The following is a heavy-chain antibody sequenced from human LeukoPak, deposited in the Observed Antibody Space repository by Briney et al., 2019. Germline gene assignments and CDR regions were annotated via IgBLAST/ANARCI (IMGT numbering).Heavy chain of an antibody. CDR1: GFTFSSYW. V-gene: IGHV3-74*01. CDR2: INSDGSST. D-gene: IGHD4-17*01. J-gene: IGHJ6*02. CDR3: ARDANYGDYRYYYYGMDV. Sequence: GGSLRLSCAASGFTFSSYWMHWVRQAPGKGLVWVSRINSDGSSTSYADSVKGRFTISRDNAKNTLYLQMNSLRAEDTAVYYCARDANYGDYRYYYYGMDVWGQGTTVTVSS.